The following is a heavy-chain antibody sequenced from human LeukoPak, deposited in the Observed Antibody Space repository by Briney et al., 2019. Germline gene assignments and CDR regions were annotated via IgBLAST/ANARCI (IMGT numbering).Heavy chain of an antibody. CDR1: GFTFSDYY. CDR2: TSSSSSYT. V-gene: IGHV3-11*06. D-gene: IGHD3-9*01. J-gene: IGHJ4*02. CDR3: AKDIDHS. Sequence: GRSLRLSCAASGFTFSDYYMSWIRQAPREGVELGSYTSSSSSYTNYTDSVKARFTISSDNANSSLYLQMNGLRAEDTAVYYCAKDIDHSWGQGTLVTVSS.